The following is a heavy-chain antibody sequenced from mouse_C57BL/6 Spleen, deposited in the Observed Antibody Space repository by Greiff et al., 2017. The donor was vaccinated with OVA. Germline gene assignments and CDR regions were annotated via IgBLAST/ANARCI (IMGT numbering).Heavy chain of an antibody. CDR2: IDPEYGET. CDR3: AALWLGDYAMDY. CDR1: GFNIKDYY. D-gene: IGHD2-2*01. Sequence: VQLQQSGAELVKPGASVKLSCTASGFNIKDYYMHWVKQRTEQGLEWIGRIDPEYGETNYAPKFQGKATRTADTSSHTAYRQLSSLTSEDTAVYYCAALWLGDYAMDYWGQGTSVTVSS. V-gene: IGHV14-2*01. J-gene: IGHJ4*01.